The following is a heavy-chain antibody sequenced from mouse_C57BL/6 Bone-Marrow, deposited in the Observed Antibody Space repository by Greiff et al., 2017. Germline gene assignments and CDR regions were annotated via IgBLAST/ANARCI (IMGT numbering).Heavy chain of an antibody. CDR3: ASVWFAY. CDR1: GYSITRGYY. CDR2: ISYDGSN. V-gene: IGHV3-6*01. J-gene: IGHJ3*01. Sequence: EVHLVESGPGLVKPSQSLSLTCSVTGYSITRGYYWNWIRQFPGNKLEWMGYISYDGSNNYNPSLKNRISITRDTSKNQFFLKLNSVTTEDTATYYCASVWFAYWGQGTLITVSA.